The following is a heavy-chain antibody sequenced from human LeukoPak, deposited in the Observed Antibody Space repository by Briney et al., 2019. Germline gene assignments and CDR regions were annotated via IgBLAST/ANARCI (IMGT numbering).Heavy chain of an antibody. D-gene: IGHD3-22*01. CDR1: GYTFTGYY. J-gene: IGHJ5*02. Sequence: ASVKVSCKASGYTFTGYYMHWVRQAPGQGLEWMGWINPNSGGTNYAQKFQGRVTMTRDTSISTAYMELSRLRSGDTAVYYCARVAEDYYDSSGYYPRWFDPWGQGTLVTVSS. CDR3: ARVAEDYYDSSGYYPRWFDP. CDR2: INPNSGGT. V-gene: IGHV1-2*02.